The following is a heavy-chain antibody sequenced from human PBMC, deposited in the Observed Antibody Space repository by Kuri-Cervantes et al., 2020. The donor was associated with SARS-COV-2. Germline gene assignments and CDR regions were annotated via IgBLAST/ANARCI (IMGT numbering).Heavy chain of an antibody. CDR3: ARGFLWTTVITGVYYYYGMDV. Sequence: ASVKVSCKASGYTFTSYAMHWVRQAPGQRLEWMGGINAGNGNTKYSQKFQGRVTITRDTSASTAYMELSSLRYEDTAVYYCARGFLWTTVITGVYYYYGMDVWGQGTTVTVSS. CDR2: INAGNGNT. J-gene: IGHJ6*02. CDR1: GYTFTSYA. D-gene: IGHD4-11*01. V-gene: IGHV1-3*01.